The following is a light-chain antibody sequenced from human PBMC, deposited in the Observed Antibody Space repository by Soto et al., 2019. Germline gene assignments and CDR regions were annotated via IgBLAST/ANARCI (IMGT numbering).Light chain of an antibody. CDR3: SSFTSINTWV. Sequence: QSARTQPASVSGSPGQSITISCNGTSSDVGGYNYVSWYQQHPGKAPKLMIYEVSNRPSGVSNRFSGSKSGNTASLIISGLQAEDEADYYCSSFTSINTWVFGGGTQLTVL. CDR2: EVS. V-gene: IGLV2-14*01. J-gene: IGLJ3*02. CDR1: SSDVGGYNY.